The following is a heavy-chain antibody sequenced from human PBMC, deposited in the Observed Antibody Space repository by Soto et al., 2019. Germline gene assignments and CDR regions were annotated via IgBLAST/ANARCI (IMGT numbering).Heavy chain of an antibody. D-gene: IGHD3-10*01. CDR2: IIPIFGTA. J-gene: IGHJ4*02. CDR3: ARGVRDRGVILSG. V-gene: IGHV1-69*05. Sequence: SVKVSCKASGGTFSSYAISWVRQAPGQGLEWMGGIIPIFGTANYAQKFQGRVTMTRNTSISTAYMELSSLRSEDKSVYYCARGVRDRGVILSGWGQGTLVTVS. CDR1: GGTFSSYA.